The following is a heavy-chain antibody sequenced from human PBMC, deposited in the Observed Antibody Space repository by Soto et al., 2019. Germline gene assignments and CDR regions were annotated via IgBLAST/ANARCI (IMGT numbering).Heavy chain of an antibody. CDR3: ASMITPDY. J-gene: IGHJ4*02. Sequence: GGSLRLSCAASGFTLSSYDMHWVRQAPGKGLEWLSSITSSDNSIYHADSVKGRFTTSRDNAKNSLYLQMNSLRAEDTAVYYCASMITPDYWGQGTLVTVSS. V-gene: IGHV3-48*03. CDR1: GFTLSSYD. D-gene: IGHD3-16*01. CDR2: ITSSDNSI.